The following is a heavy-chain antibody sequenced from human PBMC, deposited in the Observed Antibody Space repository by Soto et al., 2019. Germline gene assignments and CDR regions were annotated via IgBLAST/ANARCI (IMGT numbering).Heavy chain of an antibody. Sequence: QVQLVESGGGVVQPGRSLRLSCAASGFTFSSYGMHWVRQAPGKGLEWVAVIWYDGSNKYYADSVKGRFTISRDNSKNTLYLQMNSLRAEDTAVYYCAREPFTFASMVDYFDYWGQGTLVTVSS. CDR2: IWYDGSNK. CDR3: AREPFTFASMVDYFDY. CDR1: GFTFSSYG. D-gene: IGHD3-10*01. V-gene: IGHV3-33*01. J-gene: IGHJ4*02.